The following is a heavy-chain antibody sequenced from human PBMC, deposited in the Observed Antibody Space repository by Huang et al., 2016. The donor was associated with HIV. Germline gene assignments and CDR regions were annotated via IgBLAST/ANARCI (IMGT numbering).Heavy chain of an antibody. CDR3: ARQWTILEWLLGLDV. J-gene: IGHJ6*02. D-gene: IGHD3-3*01. Sequence: QMQLQQRGAGLLKPSETLSLTCGVSGGSFTGNYLTWIRQAPGKGLEWIGEVNDSGATNYTPSLNCRVTISLYKSKRELSLNLRSVTTADTAVYYCARQWTILEWLLGLDVWGQGTTVIVSS. CDR1: GGSFTGNY. V-gene: IGHV4-34*02. CDR2: VNDSGAT.